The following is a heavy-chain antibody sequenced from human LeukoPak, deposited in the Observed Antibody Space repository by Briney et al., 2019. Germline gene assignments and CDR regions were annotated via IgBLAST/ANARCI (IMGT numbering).Heavy chain of an antibody. J-gene: IGHJ6*03. D-gene: IGHD2-2*01. CDR2: IYYSGST. CDR1: GGSISSYY. Sequence: SETLSLTCTVSGGSISSYYWSWIRQPPGKGLEWIGYIYYSGSTNYNPSLKSRVTISVDTSKNQFSLKLSSVTAADTAVYYCAASLVVVPAARSYYYYYMDVWGKGTTVTVSS. V-gene: IGHV4-59*01. CDR3: AASLVVVPAARSYYYYYMDV.